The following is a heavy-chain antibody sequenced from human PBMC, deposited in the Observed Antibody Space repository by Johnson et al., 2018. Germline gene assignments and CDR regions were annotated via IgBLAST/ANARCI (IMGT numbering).Heavy chain of an antibody. J-gene: IGHJ3*02. CDR1: EFTFSPYW. D-gene: IGHD1-14*01. CDR2: LNGDGTHT. CDR3: ARDRGNPDSFDI. V-gene: IGHV3-74*01. Sequence: VQLQESGGGLVQPGGSLRLSCVASEFTFSPYWMHWVRQAPGQGLVWVSHLNGDGTHTIYEDSVKGRFTISRDNSKNTLYLQMNSLRAEDTAVYFCARDRGNPDSFDIWGQGTMVTVSS.